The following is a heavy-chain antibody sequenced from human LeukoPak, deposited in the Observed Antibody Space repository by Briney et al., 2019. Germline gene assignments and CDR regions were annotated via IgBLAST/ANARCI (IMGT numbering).Heavy chain of an antibody. J-gene: IGHJ4*02. CDR2: IRYNGNNQ. D-gene: IGHD3-22*01. CDR3: AKGSSGGYQTDFDY. Sequence: GGSLRLSCAASGFTFNNYGMHWVRQAPGKGLEWVAFIRYNGNNQYYADSVKGRFTISRDNSKNTLYLQMNSLRAEDTAVYYCAKGSSGGYQTDFDYWGQGTLVTVSS. V-gene: IGHV3-30*02. CDR1: GFTFNNYG.